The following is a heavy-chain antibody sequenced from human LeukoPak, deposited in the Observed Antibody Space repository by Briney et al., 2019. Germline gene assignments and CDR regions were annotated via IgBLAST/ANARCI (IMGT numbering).Heavy chain of an antibody. V-gene: IGHV3-48*03. D-gene: IGHD2-15*01. CDR2: ISSSGSTI. J-gene: IGHJ3*02. CDR1: GFTFSSYE. CDR3: ARDCGGGSYYGPYDAFDI. Sequence: GGSLRLSCAASGFTFSSYEMNWVRQAPGNGLEWVSYISSSGSTIYYADSVKGRFTISRDNAKNSLYLQMNSLRAEDTAVYYCARDCGGGSYYGPYDAFDIWGQGTMVTVSS.